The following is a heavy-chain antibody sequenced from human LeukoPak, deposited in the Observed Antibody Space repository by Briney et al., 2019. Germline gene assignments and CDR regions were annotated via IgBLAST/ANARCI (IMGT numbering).Heavy chain of an antibody. Sequence: ASVKVSCKASGYTFTSYGISWVRQAPGHGLEWMGWISAYNGNTNYAQKLQGRVTMTTDTSTSTAYMELRSLRSDDTAVYYCARTQAILEWLSNWGQGTLVTVSS. J-gene: IGHJ4*02. D-gene: IGHD3-3*01. CDR3: ARTQAILEWLSN. V-gene: IGHV1-18*01. CDR1: GYTFTSYG. CDR2: ISAYNGNT.